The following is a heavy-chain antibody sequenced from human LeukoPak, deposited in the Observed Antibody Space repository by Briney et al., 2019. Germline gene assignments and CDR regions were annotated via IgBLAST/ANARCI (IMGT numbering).Heavy chain of an antibody. D-gene: IGHD1-1*01. Sequence: RPGGSLRLSCSASGFTFSSYGMHWVRQPPGKGLEGVAFIRDDGINKYYADSVKGRFTISRDSSKNTLYLQINSLRVEDTAVYYCTKGGNWLLNNWFDPWGQGTLVTVSS. CDR1: GFTFSSYG. V-gene: IGHV3-30*02. CDR2: IRDDGINK. CDR3: TKGGNWLLNNWFDP. J-gene: IGHJ5*02.